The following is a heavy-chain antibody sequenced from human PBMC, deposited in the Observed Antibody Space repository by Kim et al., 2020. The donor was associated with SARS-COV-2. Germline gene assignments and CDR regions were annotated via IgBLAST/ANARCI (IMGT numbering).Heavy chain of an antibody. CDR1: GGSITSGDFY. CDR2: IFYTGTT. D-gene: IGHD2-21*02. Sequence: TLSLTCTVSGGSITSGDFYWTWIRQSPGKGLEWIGYIFYTGTTDYNPSLKSRVTISVDTSKNQFSLKVRSVTAADTAVYFCARDYGGNSGLDYWGQGTRVTVSS. V-gene: IGHV4-30-4*01. J-gene: IGHJ4*02. CDR3: ARDYGGNSGLDY.